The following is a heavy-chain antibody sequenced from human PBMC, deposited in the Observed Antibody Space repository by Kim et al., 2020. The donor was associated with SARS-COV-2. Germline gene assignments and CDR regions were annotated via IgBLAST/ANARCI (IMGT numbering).Heavy chain of an antibody. Sequence: ASVKVFCKASGYTFTGYYMHWVRQAPGQGLEWMGWINPNSGGTNYAQKFQGRVTMTRDTSISTAYMELSRLRSDDTAVYYCARGYCSSTSCLYYYYYGMDVWGQGTTVTVSS. V-gene: IGHV1-2*02. D-gene: IGHD2-2*01. J-gene: IGHJ6*02. CDR3: ARGYCSSTSCLYYYYYGMDV. CDR1: GYTFTGYY. CDR2: INPNSGGT.